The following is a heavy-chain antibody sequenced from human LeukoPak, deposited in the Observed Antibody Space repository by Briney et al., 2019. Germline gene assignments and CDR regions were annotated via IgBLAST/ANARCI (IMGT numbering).Heavy chain of an antibody. CDR2: INHSGST. CDR3: ARGEGQWLVYDGYWFDP. J-gene: IGHJ5*02. V-gene: IGHV4-34*01. CDR1: GGSFSGYY. D-gene: IGHD6-19*01. Sequence: PSETLSLTCAVYGGSFSGYYWSWIRQPPGKGLEWTGEINHSGSTNYNPSLKSRVTISVDTSKNQFSLKLSSVTAADTAVYYCARGEGQWLVYDGYWFDPWGQGTLVTVSS.